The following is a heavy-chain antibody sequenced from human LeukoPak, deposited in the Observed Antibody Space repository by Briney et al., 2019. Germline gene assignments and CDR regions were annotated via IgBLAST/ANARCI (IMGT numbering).Heavy chain of an antibody. Sequence: ASVKVSCKASGYTFTSYGISWVRQAPGQGLEWMGWISAYNGNTNYAQKLQGRVTMTTDTSTSTAYMELRSLRSDDTAVYYCARVGIVVVPAAPIDYYYGMDVWGQGTTVTVSS. D-gene: IGHD2-2*03. CDR1: GYTFTSYG. V-gene: IGHV1-18*01. CDR2: ISAYNGNT. J-gene: IGHJ6*02. CDR3: ARVGIVVVPAAPIDYYYGMDV.